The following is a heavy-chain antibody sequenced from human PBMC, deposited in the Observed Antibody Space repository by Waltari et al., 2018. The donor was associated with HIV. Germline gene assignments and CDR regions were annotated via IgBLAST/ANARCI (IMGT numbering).Heavy chain of an antibody. CDR1: GFRVSDYG. CDR3: ARVPFASSWSADSFDV. V-gene: IGHV3-33*01. Sequence: VQLEESGGGVVQPGRSRRLSCAASGFRVSDYGMHWVRQAPGKGLQWVAVIWYDGSKKEYSDSVKGRFTISKDNSKNTPSLQMNSLRVDDTAVYFCARVPFASSWSADSFDVWGPGTRITVSS. J-gene: IGHJ3*01. D-gene: IGHD6-13*01. CDR2: IWYDGSKK.